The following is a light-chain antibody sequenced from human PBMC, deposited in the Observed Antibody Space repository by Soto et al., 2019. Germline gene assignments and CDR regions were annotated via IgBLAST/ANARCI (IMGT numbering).Light chain of an antibody. CDR3: QQYGGFSRT. J-gene: IGKJ1*01. CDR1: QSISNS. CDR2: DAS. Sequence: DIQMTQSPSTLSASVGDRVTITCRASQSISNSLAWYHQKPGTAPKLLIYDASNLERGVPSRFSGSGSGTEFTLTISSLQPDDFATYYCQQYGGFSRTFGQGTKVEIK. V-gene: IGKV1-5*01.